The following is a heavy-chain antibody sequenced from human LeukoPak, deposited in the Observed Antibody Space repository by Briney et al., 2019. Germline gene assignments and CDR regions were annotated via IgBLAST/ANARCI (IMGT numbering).Heavy chain of an antibody. Sequence: PSETLSLTCTVSGGSISSYYWSWIRQPPGKGLEWIGYIYYSGSTNYNPSLKSRVTISVDTSKNQFSLKLSSVTAADTAVYYCARELGGPDAFDIWGQGTMVTVSS. CDR3: ARELGGPDAFDI. D-gene: IGHD1-26*01. CDR2: IYYSGST. CDR1: GGSISSYY. V-gene: IGHV4-59*01. J-gene: IGHJ3*02.